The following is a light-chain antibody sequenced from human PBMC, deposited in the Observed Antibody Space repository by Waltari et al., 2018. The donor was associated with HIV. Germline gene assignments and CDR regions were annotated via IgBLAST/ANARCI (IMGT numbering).Light chain of an antibody. CDR2: EAI. J-gene: IGLJ2*01. Sequence: QSALTQPASVSGSPGQSITISCTGTSSDVGNYNLFSWYQQNPANAPKLIIYEAIKRSSEVSDGITGAKSARTASLTISGLQADDEADYFCSSYGGSSIWLFGGGTKLTVL. CDR3: SSYGGSSIWL. CDR1: SSDVGNYNL. V-gene: IGLV2-23*01.